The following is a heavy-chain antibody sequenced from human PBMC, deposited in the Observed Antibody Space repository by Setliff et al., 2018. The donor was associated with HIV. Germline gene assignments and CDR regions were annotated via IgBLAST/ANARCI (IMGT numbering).Heavy chain of an antibody. CDR2: GYTKTDGGTT. CDR1: GFSFSNAW. Sequence: GGSLRLSCAASGFSFSNAWMDWVRQAPGKGLEWVGRGYTKTDGGTTDYAAPVKGRFTISRDDSKNTLYLQVNSLKTEDTAVYYCTTGTDWGQGTLVTVSS. J-gene: IGHJ4*02. D-gene: IGHD2-21*02. CDR3: TTGTD. V-gene: IGHV3-15*07.